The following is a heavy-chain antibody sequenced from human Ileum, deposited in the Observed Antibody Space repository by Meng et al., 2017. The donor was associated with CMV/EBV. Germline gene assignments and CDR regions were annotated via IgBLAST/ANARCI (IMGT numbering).Heavy chain of an antibody. V-gene: IGHV4-39*07. D-gene: IGHD1-26*01. Sequence: RVEEAGPVLGKPLATLSPPCRASGAPISSGSHSCAWFRQPPGKRLEWIGSMYFSGIADYNPSLKSRVTISLHATQKQFSLRLTSVTAADSAVYFCARDLTNKWFYYWGQGTLVTVSS. CDR1: GAPISSGSHS. CDR2: MYFSGIA. CDR3: ARDLTNKWFYY. J-gene: IGHJ4*02.